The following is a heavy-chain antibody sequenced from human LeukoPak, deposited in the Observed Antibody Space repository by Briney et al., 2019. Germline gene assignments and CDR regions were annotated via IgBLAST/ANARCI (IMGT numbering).Heavy chain of an antibody. Sequence: GGSLRLSCAASGFTFNGSVMHWVRQASGKGLEWVGRIRSKASSYATAYAASVKGRFTISRDDSKNTAYLQMNSLRAEDTALYYCAKSDTPWGSWYYFDYWGQGTLVTVSS. D-gene: IGHD6-13*01. CDR1: GFTFNGSV. J-gene: IGHJ4*02. CDR3: AKSDTPWGSWYYFDY. CDR2: IRSKASSYAT. V-gene: IGHV3-73*01.